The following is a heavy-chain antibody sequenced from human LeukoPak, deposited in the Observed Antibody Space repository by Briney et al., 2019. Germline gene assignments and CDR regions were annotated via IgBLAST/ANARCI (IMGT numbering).Heavy chain of an antibody. V-gene: IGHV1-2*02. CDR3: AREIAVTGTKAFDV. J-gene: IGHJ3*01. Sequence: ASVKVSFKASGYTFTDYCIHWVRQAPGQGLEWMGWINPNSGGTNYAQNFQGRVTMTRDTPISTAYMELSRLTSDDMAVYYCAREIAVTGTKAFDVWGQGTMVTVSS. CDR1: GYTFTDYC. CDR2: INPNSGGT. D-gene: IGHD6-19*01.